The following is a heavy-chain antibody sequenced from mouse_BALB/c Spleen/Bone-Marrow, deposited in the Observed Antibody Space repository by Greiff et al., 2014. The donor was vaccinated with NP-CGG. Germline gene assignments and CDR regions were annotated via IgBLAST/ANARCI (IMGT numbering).Heavy chain of an antibody. V-gene: IGHV5-6-5*01. J-gene: IGHJ3*01. CDR2: ISSGGNT. D-gene: IGHD2-4*01. Sequence: VESGGGLVKPGGSLKLSCAASGFTFSSYAMSWVRQTPEKRLEWVASISSGGNTYYPDSMKGRFTISRDNARNILYLQMSSLRSEDTAMYYCARGGELRPWFAYWGQGTLVTVSA. CDR3: ARGGELRPWFAY. CDR1: GFTFSSYA.